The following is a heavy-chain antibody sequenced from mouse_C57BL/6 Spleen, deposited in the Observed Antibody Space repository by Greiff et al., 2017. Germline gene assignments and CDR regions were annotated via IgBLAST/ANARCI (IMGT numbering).Heavy chain of an antibody. CDR1: GYAFSSSW. D-gene: IGHD2-2*01. V-gene: IGHV1-82*01. CDR2: IYPGDGDT. Sequence: QVQLQQSGPELVKPGASVKISYKASGYAFSSSWMNWVKQRPGKGLEWIGRIYPGDGDTNYNGKFKGKATLTADKASSTAYMQLSSLTSEDSAVYFCAREGDGYDWFAYWGQGTLVTVSA. CDR3: AREGDGYDWFAY. J-gene: IGHJ3*01.